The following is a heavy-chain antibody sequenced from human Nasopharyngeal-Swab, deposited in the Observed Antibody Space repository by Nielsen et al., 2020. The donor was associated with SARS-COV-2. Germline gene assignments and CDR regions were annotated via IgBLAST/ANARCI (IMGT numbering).Heavy chain of an antibody. CDR2: ISYDGSKK. CDR1: GFTFSSYA. Sequence: GGSLRLSCAASGFTFSSYAMHWVRQAPGKGLEWVAVISYDGSKKYYADSVKGRFTISRDNSKNTLYLQMNSLRAEDTAVYYCARDQGSSWYTYYYYYGMDVWGQGTTGTVAS. V-gene: IGHV3-30-3*01. D-gene: IGHD6-13*01. J-gene: IGHJ6*02. CDR3: ARDQGSSWYTYYYYYGMDV.